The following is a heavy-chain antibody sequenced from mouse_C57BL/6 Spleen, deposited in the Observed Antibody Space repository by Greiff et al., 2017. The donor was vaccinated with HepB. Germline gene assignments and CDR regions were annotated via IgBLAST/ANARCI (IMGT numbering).Heavy chain of an antibody. Sequence: QVQLQQPGAELVMPGASVKLSCKASGYTFTSYWMHWVKQRPGQGLEWIGEIDPSDSYTNYNQKFKGKSTLTVDKSSSTAYMQLSSLTSEDSAVYCCARFRLLKYYAMDYWGQGTSVTVSS. J-gene: IGHJ4*01. V-gene: IGHV1-69*01. CDR3: ARFRLLKYYAMDY. CDR1: GYTFTSYW. D-gene: IGHD2-3*01. CDR2: IDPSDSYT.